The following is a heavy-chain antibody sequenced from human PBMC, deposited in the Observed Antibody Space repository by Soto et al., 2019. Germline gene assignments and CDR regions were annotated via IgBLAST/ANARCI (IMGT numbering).Heavy chain of an antibody. V-gene: IGHV4-39*01. D-gene: IGHD6-25*01. Sequence: SETLSLTCTVSGGSISSSDFYWGWLRQTPGRGLEFIGSMYYSGTTYYNPSLKSRVTISVDTSKNQFTLKLISVTAADTAVYYCAVVDSTGNWFDSWGEGVLVTLSS. J-gene: IGHJ5*01. CDR2: MYYSGTT. CDR3: AVVDSTGNWFDS. CDR1: GGSISSSDFY.